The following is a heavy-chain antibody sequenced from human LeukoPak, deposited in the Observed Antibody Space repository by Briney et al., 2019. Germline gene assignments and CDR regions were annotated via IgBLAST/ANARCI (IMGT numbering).Heavy chain of an antibody. CDR1: GGSISSFY. CDR2: ISYSGST. V-gene: IGHV4-59*13. Sequence: SETLSLTCTVSGGSISSFYWSWIRQPPGKGLEWIGFISYSGSTNYNPSLRGRVTISVDTSKNQFSLNLSSVTGADTDVYYCARDDSYGLDYWGQGTLVTVSS. J-gene: IGHJ4*02. D-gene: IGHD5-18*01. CDR3: ARDDSYGLDY.